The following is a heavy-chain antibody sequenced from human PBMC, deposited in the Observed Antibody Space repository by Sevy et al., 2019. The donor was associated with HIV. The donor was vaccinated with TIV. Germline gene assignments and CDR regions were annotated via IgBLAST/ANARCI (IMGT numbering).Heavy chain of an antibody. CDR1: GFTFTTYT. V-gene: IGHV3-21*01. Sequence: GGSLRLSCAASGFTFTTYTMNWVRQAPGKGLEWVSSISISSSYIYYADSVKGRFTISRDNAKNSLYLQINSLRAEDTAVYYCAREEGVLRYFDWGQGTLVTVSS. D-gene: IGHD3-9*01. J-gene: IGHJ4*02. CDR2: ISISSSYI. CDR3: AREEGVLRYFD.